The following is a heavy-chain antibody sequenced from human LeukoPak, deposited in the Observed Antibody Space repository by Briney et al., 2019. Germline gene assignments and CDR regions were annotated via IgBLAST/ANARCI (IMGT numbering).Heavy chain of an antibody. CDR3: ARVGYGSGSWGWFDP. Sequence: SETLSLTCTVSGGSISGFFWTWIRQSPGKGLDYIGYIYYSGTTDYNPTLKSRVSMSVDTSTNQFFLNLTSVTAADTAIYYCARVGYGSGSWGWFDPWGQGTLVTVSS. J-gene: IGHJ5*02. D-gene: IGHD3-10*01. CDR2: IYYSGTT. CDR1: GGSISGFF. V-gene: IGHV4-59*01.